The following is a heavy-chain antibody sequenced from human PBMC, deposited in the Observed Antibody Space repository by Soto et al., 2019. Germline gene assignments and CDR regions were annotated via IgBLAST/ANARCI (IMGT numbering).Heavy chain of an antibody. D-gene: IGHD2-2*01. CDR1: RGSISSGSYY. CDR3: ATRPIFESPYAPFDY. V-gene: IGHV4-39*01. J-gene: IGHJ4*02. Sequence: SETLCLTCSVSRGSISSGSYYWAWIRQTPGKGLEWIGTISYSGTTYYNPSLKSGVIVSVDMSKNQFSLRMNFLTAADTAVYYCATRPIFESPYAPFDYGGQGPLVTVP. CDR2: ISYSGTT.